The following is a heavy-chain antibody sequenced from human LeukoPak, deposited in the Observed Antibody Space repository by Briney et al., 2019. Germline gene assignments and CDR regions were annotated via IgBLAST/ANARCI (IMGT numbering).Heavy chain of an antibody. J-gene: IGHJ4*02. D-gene: IGHD3-10*01. CDR1: GFTFRSHA. V-gene: IGHV3-23*01. Sequence: GGSLRLSCVGSGFTFRSHAMSWVRQAPEKGLEFVSGIYENGGTTYYADSVKGRFSISRDNSKNTLYLQMDSLRAEDTAVYYCAKMSGVVWFGELRLPSDSWGQGTVVTVSS. CDR3: AKMSGVVWFGELRLPSDS. CDR2: IYENGGTT.